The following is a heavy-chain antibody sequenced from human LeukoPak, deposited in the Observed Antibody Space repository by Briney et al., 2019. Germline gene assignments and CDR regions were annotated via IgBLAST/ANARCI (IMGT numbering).Heavy chain of an antibody. CDR1: GGSISSHH. V-gene: IGHV4-4*07. D-gene: IGHD4-17*01. CDR2: VYNSGST. CDR3: ARDAVTQTGNYYYYCMDV. Sequence: PSETLSLTCSVSGGSISSHHWGWIRQPAGKGLEWIGRVYNSGSTTYNPSLKSRVSMSVDTSKNQVSLKLGSVTAADTAVYYSARDAVTQTGNYYYYCMDVWGKGTTVTVSS. J-gene: IGHJ6*03.